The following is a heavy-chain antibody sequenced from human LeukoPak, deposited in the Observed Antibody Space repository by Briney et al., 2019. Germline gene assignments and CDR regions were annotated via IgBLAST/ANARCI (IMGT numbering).Heavy chain of an antibody. D-gene: IGHD3-10*01. CDR2: IKQDGSER. Sequence: GGSLRLSCAASGFTFSSYSMSWVRQSPTKGLEWVANIKQDGSERYYVDSVKGRFTISRDNAKNSLSLQMNNLRVEDTAVYYCARAGSHWHYVYWGQGTVVTVSS. CDR1: GFTFSSYS. V-gene: IGHV3-7*04. J-gene: IGHJ4*02. CDR3: ARAGSHWHYVY.